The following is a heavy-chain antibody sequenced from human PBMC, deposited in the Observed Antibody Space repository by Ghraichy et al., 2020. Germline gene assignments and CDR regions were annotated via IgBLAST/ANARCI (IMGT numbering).Heavy chain of an antibody. CDR1: GFTFSKYP. Sequence: GGSLRLSCAASGFTFSKYPMNWVRQAPGKGLEWVSHIYTSVTNYKDDYADTVRCRITITKDDANNSLYLQMTGLRDEDAAVYYCVRDKDYAFEIWGQGTMVIVFS. V-gene: IGHV3-21*05. CDR3: VRDKDYAFEI. J-gene: IGHJ3*02. CDR2: IYTSVTNYK.